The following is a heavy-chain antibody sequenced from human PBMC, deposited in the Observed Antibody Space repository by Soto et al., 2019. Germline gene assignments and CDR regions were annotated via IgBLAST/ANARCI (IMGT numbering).Heavy chain of an antibody. D-gene: IGHD2-21*02. J-gene: IGHJ4*02. CDR1: GFIFSRYG. CDR2: ISYDGVER. CDR3: ARDLPLYCRGDCNFDF. Sequence: HPGGSLRLSSGRSGFIFSRYGLHWVRQAQDKGLQWVTGISYDGVERFYADSVKGRFTISRDNSKNRLDLQMSSLRPEDTAVYYCARDLPLYCRGDCNFDFWGQGTLVTVSS. V-gene: IGHV3-30*03.